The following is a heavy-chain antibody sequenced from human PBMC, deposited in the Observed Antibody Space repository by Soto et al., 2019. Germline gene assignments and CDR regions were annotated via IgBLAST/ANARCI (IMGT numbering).Heavy chain of an antibody. CDR3: AKAPTYDYYYYMDV. CDR1: GFSFNIYA. J-gene: IGHJ6*03. Sequence: EVHLLESGGGLVQPGGSLRLSCAASGFSFNIYAMKWVRQAPGKGLECVSAISAGGGNTYYADSVKGRFTISRDNSKNTLDLQMNSLRDDDTAVYYCAKAPTYDYYYYMDVWGKGTTVTVSS. V-gene: IGHV3-23*01. CDR2: ISAGGGNT.